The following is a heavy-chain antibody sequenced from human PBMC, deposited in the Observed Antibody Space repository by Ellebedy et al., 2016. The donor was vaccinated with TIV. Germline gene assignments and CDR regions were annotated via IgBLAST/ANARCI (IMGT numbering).Heavy chain of an antibody. Sequence: ASVKVSCXASGYMFTDYYMHWVRQAPGQGLEWMGWINPNSGGTNYAQKFQGRVTMTRDTSTSTAYMELSSLRSEGTAVYYCAIRYSSGWSLDYWGQGTLVTVSS. CDR3: AIRYSSGWSLDY. CDR2: INPNSGGT. J-gene: IGHJ4*02. CDR1: GYMFTDYY. V-gene: IGHV1-2*02. D-gene: IGHD6-19*01.